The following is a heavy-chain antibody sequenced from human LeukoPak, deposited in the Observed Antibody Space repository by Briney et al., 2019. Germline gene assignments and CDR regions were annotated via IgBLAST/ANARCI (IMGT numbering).Heavy chain of an antibody. D-gene: IGHD3-22*01. J-gene: IGHJ4*02. Sequence: GRSLRLSCAASGFTFSSYAMHWVRQAPGKGLEWVAVISYDGSNKYYADSVKGRFTISRDNSKNTLYLQMNSLRAEDTAVYYCARNYDSSGYYSPGGYWGQGTLVTVSS. CDR2: ISYDGSNK. V-gene: IGHV3-30-3*01. CDR1: GFTFSSYA. CDR3: ARNYDSSGYYSPGGY.